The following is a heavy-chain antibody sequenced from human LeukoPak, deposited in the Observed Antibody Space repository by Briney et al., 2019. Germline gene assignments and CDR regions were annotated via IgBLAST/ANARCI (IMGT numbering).Heavy chain of an antibody. CDR2: MNPNSGNT. D-gene: IGHD1-7*01. CDR3: ARAGPYNWNYGTSLYYYYMDV. Sequence: ASVKVSCKASGYTFTSYDINWVRQATGQGLEWMGWMNPNSGNTGYAQKFQGRVTITTDESTSTAYMELSSLRSEDTAVYYCARAGPYNWNYGTSLYYYYMDVWGKGTTVTVSS. CDR1: GYTFTSYD. V-gene: IGHV1-8*01. J-gene: IGHJ6*03.